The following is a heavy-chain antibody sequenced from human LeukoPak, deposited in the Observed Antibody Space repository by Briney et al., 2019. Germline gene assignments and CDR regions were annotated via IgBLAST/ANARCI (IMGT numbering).Heavy chain of an antibody. V-gene: IGHV1-2*02. CDR2: INPNSGGT. J-gene: IGHJ4*02. Sequence: ASVKVPCKASGYTFTGYYMHWVRQAPGQGLEWMGWINPNSGGTNYAQKFQGRVTMTRDTSISTAYMELSRLRSDDTAGYYCARSSNRVAAAAFDYWGQGTLVTVSS. CDR1: GYTFTGYY. D-gene: IGHD6-13*01. CDR3: ARSSNRVAAAAFDY.